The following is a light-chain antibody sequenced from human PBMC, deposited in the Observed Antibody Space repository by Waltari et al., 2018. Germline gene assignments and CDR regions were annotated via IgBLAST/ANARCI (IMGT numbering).Light chain of an antibody. Sequence: DIQMTQSPSTLSASVGDRVTITCRASQSISSWLAWYQQKPGKAPKLLIYKASSLESGVPSRFSGSGSGTAFTLTISSLQPDDFATYYCQQYNGYSWTFGQGTKEEIK. V-gene: IGKV1-5*03. CDR2: KAS. CDR3: QQYNGYSWT. J-gene: IGKJ1*01. CDR1: QSISSW.